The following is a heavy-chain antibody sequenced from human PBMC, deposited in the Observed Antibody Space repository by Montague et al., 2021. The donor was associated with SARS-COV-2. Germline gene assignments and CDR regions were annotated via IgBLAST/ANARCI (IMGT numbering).Heavy chain of an antibody. Sequence: SETLSLTCADYGGSFSDYYWSWIRQPPGKGLEWIREINHRGTSKYNTSLKSRVSISLDTSKNQFSLYLSSVTAADTAVYYCARGRQHFNMIVVVMTGGEYYFDYWGQGTLVTVSS. CDR2: INHRGTS. D-gene: IGHD3-22*01. CDR1: GGSFSDYY. V-gene: IGHV4-34*01. CDR3: ARGRQHFNMIVVVMTGGEYYFDY. J-gene: IGHJ4*02.